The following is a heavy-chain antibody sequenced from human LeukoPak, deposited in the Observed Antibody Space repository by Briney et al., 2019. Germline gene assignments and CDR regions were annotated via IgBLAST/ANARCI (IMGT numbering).Heavy chain of an antibody. D-gene: IGHD2-8*01. J-gene: IGHJ4*02. V-gene: IGHV3-74*01. CDR1: GFTFGSRW. Sequence: GGSLRLSCAVSGFTFGSRWMHWVRQAPGKGLVWVALIKDDGSTTNYADSVKGRFTASRDDAKNTVYLQMSSLRAEDTAVYYCHPLAYVTNWGQGTLVTVSS. CDR3: HPLAYVTN. CDR2: IKDDGSTT.